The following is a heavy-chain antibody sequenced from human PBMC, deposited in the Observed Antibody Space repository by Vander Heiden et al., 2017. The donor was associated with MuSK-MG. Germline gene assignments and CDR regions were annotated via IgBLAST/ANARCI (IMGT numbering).Heavy chain of an antibody. Sequence: MHWVRQAPGQGLEWMGIINPSGGSTSYAQKFQGRVTMTRDTSTSTVYMELSSLRSEDTAVYYCARDGTVREYFDYWGQGTLVTVSS. CDR2: INPSGGST. CDR3: ARDGTVREYFDY. J-gene: IGHJ4*02. V-gene: IGHV1-46*03. D-gene: IGHD4-17*01.